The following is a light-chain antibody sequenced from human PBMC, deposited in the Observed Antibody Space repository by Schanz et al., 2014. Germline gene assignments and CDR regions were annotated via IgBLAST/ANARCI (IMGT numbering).Light chain of an antibody. CDR3: QQYSSYWA. V-gene: IGKV1-27*01. J-gene: IGKJ1*01. Sequence: DIQMTQSPSSLSASVGDRVTITCRASQGISNYLAWYQQKPGKVPKFLIYAASILQSGVPSRFSGSGSGTEFTLTINSLQPDDFATYYCQQYSSYWAFGQGTKVEIK. CDR1: QGISNY. CDR2: AAS.